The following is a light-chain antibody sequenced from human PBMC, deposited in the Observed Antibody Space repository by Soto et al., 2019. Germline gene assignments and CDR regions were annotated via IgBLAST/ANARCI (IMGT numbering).Light chain of an antibody. CDR2: DVS. Sequence: DIQMTQSPSSLSASVGDRVTITCQASPDISNYLNWYQQKPGGAPRLLIYDVSNLESGVPSRFSGSGSGTESTLTISSLQPEDFATYYCQQLNNYPRTFGQGTKVDIK. CDR3: QQLNNYPRT. V-gene: IGKV1-33*01. CDR1: PDISNY. J-gene: IGKJ1*01.